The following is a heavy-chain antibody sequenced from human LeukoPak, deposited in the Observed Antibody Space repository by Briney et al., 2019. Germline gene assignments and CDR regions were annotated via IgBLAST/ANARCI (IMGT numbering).Heavy chain of an antibody. V-gene: IGHV4-4*02. Sequence: PSETLSLTCAVSGGSIRRYNWWDWVRPPPGEGLEWIGEVSHGGTTNYNPSLQSRVTISVDKSKDHFSLNLTSVTAADTAVYYCARQSISGSSLSYFDYWGQGTLVNVSS. CDR1: GGSIRRYNW. CDR2: VSHGGTT. D-gene: IGHD3-22*01. J-gene: IGHJ4*02. CDR3: ARQSISGSSLSYFDY.